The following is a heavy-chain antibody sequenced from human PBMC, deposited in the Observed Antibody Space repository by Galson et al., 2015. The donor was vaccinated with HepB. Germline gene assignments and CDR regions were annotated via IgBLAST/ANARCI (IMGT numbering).Heavy chain of an antibody. D-gene: IGHD1-7*01. Sequence: SLRLSCAASGFTFSKYGMHWVRLAPGKGLEWVAFIWFDGSKKYYGDSVKGRFTISRDNSKNTLYLQMNSLRAEDTAFYYCAKDSPLTGNYVDLDYWGQGTLVTVSS. CDR2: IWFDGSKK. J-gene: IGHJ4*02. CDR1: GFTFSKYG. CDR3: AKDSPLTGNYVDLDY. V-gene: IGHV3-33*03.